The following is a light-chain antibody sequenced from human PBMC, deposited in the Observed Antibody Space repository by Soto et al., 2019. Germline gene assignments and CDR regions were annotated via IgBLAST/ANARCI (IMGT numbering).Light chain of an antibody. J-gene: IGLJ1*01. CDR2: EVS. CDR1: SSDLGNYNY. CDR3: SSYTSSGTLV. Sequence: QSVLTQPASVSGSPGQSITVSCTGTSSDLGNYNYVSWYQHHPGKAPKLMVYEVSNRPSGVSNRFSGSKSGNTASLTISGLQFEDEAEYYCSSYTSSGTLVFGAGTKLTVL. V-gene: IGLV2-14*01.